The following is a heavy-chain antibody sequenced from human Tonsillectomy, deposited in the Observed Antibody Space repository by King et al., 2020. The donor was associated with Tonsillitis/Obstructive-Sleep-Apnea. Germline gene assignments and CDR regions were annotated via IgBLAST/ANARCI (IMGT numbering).Heavy chain of an antibody. CDR2: ISASGGNT. Sequence: EVQLVESGGGLVQPGGSLRLSCAASGFTFRNYAMSWVRQAPGKGLEWVAAISASGGNTYYADSVKGRFTISRDKSKNTLYLQMNSLRAEDPAVYYCAKDPAFGGNSGWFDSWGQGTLVTVSS. CDR1: GFTFRNYA. V-gene: IGHV3-23*04. J-gene: IGHJ5*01. D-gene: IGHD4-23*01. CDR3: AKDPAFGGNSGWFDS.